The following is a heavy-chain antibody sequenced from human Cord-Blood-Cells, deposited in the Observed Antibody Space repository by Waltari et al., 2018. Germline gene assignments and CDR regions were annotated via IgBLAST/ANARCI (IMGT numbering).Heavy chain of an antibody. Sequence: QVQLQESGPGLVKPSQTLSLTCTVSGGSISSGAYYRSWIRQPPGKGLEWIGYIYYSGSTYYNPSLKSRVTISVDTSKNQFSLKLSSVTAADTAVYYCARDKPYSSSSRYGMDVWGQGTTVTVSS. CDR3: ARDKPYSSSSRYGMDV. CDR1: GGSISSGAYY. CDR2: IYYSGST. V-gene: IGHV4-30-4*08. D-gene: IGHD6-6*01. J-gene: IGHJ6*02.